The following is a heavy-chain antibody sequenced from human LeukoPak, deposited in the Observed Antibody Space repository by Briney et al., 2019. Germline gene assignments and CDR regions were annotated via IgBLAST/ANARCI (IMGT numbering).Heavy chain of an antibody. D-gene: IGHD3-3*01. J-gene: IGHJ5*02. V-gene: IGHV4-59*01. CDR2: IYYSGST. Sequence: SETLSLTCAVYGGSLNDYLWSWIRQPPGQGLEWIGYIYYSGSTNYNPSLKSRVTISVDTSKNQFSLKLSSVTAADTAVYYCAREPYGFNWFDPWGQGTLVTVSS. CDR1: GGSLNDYL. CDR3: AREPYGFNWFDP.